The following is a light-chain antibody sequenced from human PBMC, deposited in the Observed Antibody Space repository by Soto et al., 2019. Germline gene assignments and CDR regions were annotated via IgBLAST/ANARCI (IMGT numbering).Light chain of an antibody. CDR1: SSNIGAGYD. CDR3: QSYDSSLSRSV. J-gene: IGLJ1*01. Sequence: QSVLTQPPSVSVAPGQRVTISCTGSSSNIGAGYDVHWYQQLPGTAPKLLIYGNSNRPSGVPDRFSGSKSGTSVSLAITGLQAEDEADYYCQSYDSSLSRSVFGTGTKLTVL. CDR2: GNS. V-gene: IGLV1-40*01.